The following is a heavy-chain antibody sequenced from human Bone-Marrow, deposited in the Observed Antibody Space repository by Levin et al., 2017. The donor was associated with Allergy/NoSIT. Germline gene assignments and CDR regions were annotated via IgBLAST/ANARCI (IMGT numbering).Heavy chain of an antibody. Sequence: SETLSLTCAVHGGSFSGYYWSWVRQPPGKGLEWIGEINHRGSTKPNPSLKSRVTITVDTTKTQYSLKLSSVTAADTAVYYFARGRADDCGGGSYEPDYYYYYMDVWGKGTTVTVSS. CDR1: GGSFSGYY. CDR2: INHRGST. V-gene: IGHV4-34*01. D-gene: IGHD3-3*01. CDR3: ARGRADDCGGGSYEPDYYYYYMDV. J-gene: IGHJ6*03.